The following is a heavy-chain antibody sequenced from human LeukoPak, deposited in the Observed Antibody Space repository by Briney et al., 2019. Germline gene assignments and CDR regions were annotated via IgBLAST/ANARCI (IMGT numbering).Heavy chain of an antibody. CDR2: INTNTGNP. D-gene: IGHD3-22*01. J-gene: IGHJ3*01. V-gene: IGHV7-4-1*02. Sequence: ASVKVSCKASGYTFTSYAMNWVRQAPGQGLEWMGWINTNTGNPTYAQGFTGRFVFSLDTSVSTAYLQISSLKAEDTALYYCAKDNYYDSSGYLNHWGQGTMVTVSS. CDR1: GYTFTSYA. CDR3: AKDNYYDSSGYLNH.